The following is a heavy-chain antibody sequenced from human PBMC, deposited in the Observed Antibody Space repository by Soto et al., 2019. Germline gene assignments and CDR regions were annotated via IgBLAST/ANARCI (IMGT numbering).Heavy chain of an antibody. V-gene: IGHV4-59*01. Sequence: SDTLSLTCTFSGGSISSYYWSWIRQPPGKGLEWIGYIYYSGSTNYNPSLKSRVTISVDTSKNQFSLKLSSVTVVDTAVYYCAREGVNWFDPWGKGTLVTVFS. D-gene: IGHD3-16*01. CDR3: AREGVNWFDP. J-gene: IGHJ5*02. CDR2: IYYSGST. CDR1: GGSISSYY.